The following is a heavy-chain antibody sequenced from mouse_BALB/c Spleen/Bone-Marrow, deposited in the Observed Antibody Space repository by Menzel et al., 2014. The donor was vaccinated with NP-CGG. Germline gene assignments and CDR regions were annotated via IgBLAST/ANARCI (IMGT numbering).Heavy chain of an antibody. J-gene: IGHJ4*01. CDR1: GYTFTSYV. Sequence: VQLKQSGPELVKPGASVKMSCKASGYTFTSYVMHWVKQKPGQGLEWIGYINPYNDGTKYNEKFKGKATLTSDKSSSTAYMELSSLTSEDPAVYYCAREGGYYGSLYAMDYWGQGTSVTVSS. V-gene: IGHV1-14*01. CDR2: INPYNDGT. CDR3: AREGGYYGSLYAMDY. D-gene: IGHD1-1*01.